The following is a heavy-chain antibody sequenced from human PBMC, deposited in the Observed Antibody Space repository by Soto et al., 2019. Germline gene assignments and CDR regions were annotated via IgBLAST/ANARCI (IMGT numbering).Heavy chain of an antibody. Sequence: SETLSLTCTVSGGSISSSSYYWGWIRQPPGKGLEWIGSIYYSGSTYYNPSLKSRVTVSVDTSKNQFSLKLSSVTAADTAVYYCARHPSDFWFDPWGQGTLVTVSS. CDR3: ARHPSDFWFDP. V-gene: IGHV4-39*01. CDR2: IYYSGST. J-gene: IGHJ5*02. CDR1: GGSISSSSYY. D-gene: IGHD2-21*02.